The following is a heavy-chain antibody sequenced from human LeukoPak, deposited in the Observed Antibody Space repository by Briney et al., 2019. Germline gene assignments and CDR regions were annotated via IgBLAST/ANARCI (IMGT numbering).Heavy chain of an antibody. CDR1: GGSIRSNY. CDR3: AKMGGHFYDSTTYDPNWFDH. J-gene: IGHJ5*02. CDR2: DSHSVST. V-gene: IGHV4-59*01. D-gene: IGHD2/OR15-2a*01. Sequence: SEILSLTCTVSGGSIRSNYWSWIRQAPQKGLELIDYDSHSVSTNVRPSLKSRATISADMSKNKISLKLTSVTAADTALYYCAKMGGHFYDSTTYDPNWFDHWGQGILVTV.